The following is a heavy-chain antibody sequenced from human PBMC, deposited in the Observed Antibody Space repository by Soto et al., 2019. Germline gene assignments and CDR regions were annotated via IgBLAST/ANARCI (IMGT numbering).Heavy chain of an antibody. CDR2: ISGSGGTT. D-gene: IGHD3-10*01. V-gene: IGHV3-23*01. J-gene: IGHJ4*02. Sequence: GGSLRLSCAASGFTFTNYAMGWVRQAPGKGLEWVSGISGSGGTTYYADSVKGRFTISRDNSKNTLFLQMNSLRADDTAVYYCAKSPTLWFGELLHDYWGQGTLVTVSS. CDR3: AKSPTLWFGELLHDY. CDR1: GFTFTNYA.